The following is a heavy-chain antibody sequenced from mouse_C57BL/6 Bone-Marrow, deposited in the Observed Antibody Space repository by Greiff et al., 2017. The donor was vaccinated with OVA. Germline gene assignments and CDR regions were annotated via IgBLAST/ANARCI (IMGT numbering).Heavy chain of an antibody. V-gene: IGHV1-64*01. J-gene: IGHJ1*03. CDR1: GYTFTSYW. D-gene: IGHD2-5*01. CDR3: ARLSNPLWYCEV. Sequence: QVQLQQPGAELVKPGASVKLSCKASGYTFTSYWMHWVKQRPGQGLEWIGMIHPNSGSTNYNEKFKSKATLTVEKSSSTAYMQLSSLTSEDSAVYYCARLSNPLWYCEVWGTGTTVTVSS. CDR2: IHPNSGST.